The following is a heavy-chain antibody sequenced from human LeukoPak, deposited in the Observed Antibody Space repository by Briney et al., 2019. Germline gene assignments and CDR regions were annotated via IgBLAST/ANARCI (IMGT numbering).Heavy chain of an antibody. Sequence: GGSLRLSCAASGFTFSSYWMHWVRQAPGKGLVWVSRIKRDGSSTSYADSVKGRFTISRDNAKNTLYLQMNSLRAEDTAVYYCARGRRWIQLWYYYGMDVWGQGTTVTVSS. J-gene: IGHJ6*02. CDR2: IKRDGSST. CDR1: GFTFSSYW. CDR3: ARGRRWIQLWYYYGMDV. D-gene: IGHD5-18*01. V-gene: IGHV3-74*01.